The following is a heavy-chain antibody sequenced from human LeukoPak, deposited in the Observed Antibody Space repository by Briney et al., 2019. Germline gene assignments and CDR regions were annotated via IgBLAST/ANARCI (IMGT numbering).Heavy chain of an antibody. CDR3: ARDWGRGWYNFDY. Sequence: ASVKVSCKASGGTFSSYAISWVRQAPGQGLEWMGGIIPIFGTANYAQKFQGRVTITADEPTSTAYMELSSLRSEDTAVYYCARDWGRGWYNFDYWGQGTLVTVSS. CDR1: GGTFSSYA. V-gene: IGHV1-69*01. J-gene: IGHJ4*02. CDR2: IIPIFGTA. D-gene: IGHD6-19*01.